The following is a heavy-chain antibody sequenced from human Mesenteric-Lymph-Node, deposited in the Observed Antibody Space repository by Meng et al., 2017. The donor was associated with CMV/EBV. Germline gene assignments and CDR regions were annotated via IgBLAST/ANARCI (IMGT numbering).Heavy chain of an antibody. CDR2: INPNTGGT. CDR1: GYTFTGYY. CDR3: ARAPLVVPASMRIYPLDY. V-gene: IGHV1-2*02. Sequence: ASVKVSCKASGYTFTGYYIYWVRQAPGQGFEWMGWINPNTGGTEYAQKFQGRVTMTRETSISTAYMELSSLRSDDTAMYYCARAPLVVPASMRIYPLDYWGHGTLVTVSS. J-gene: IGHJ4*01. D-gene: IGHD2-2*01.